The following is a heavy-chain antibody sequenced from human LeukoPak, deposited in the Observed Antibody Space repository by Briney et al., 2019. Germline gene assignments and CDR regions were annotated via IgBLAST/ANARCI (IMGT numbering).Heavy chain of an antibody. D-gene: IGHD2-2*01. Sequence: SETLSLTCAVYGGSFSGYYWSWIRQPPGKGLEWIGEINHSGSTNYNPSLKSRVTISVDTSKNQFSLKLSSVTAADTAVYYCARGRIVVVPAAIRPYYYYGMDVWGQGTTVTVSS. CDR3: ARGRIVVVPAAIRPYYYYGMDV. J-gene: IGHJ6*02. CDR1: GGSFSGYY. CDR2: INHSGST. V-gene: IGHV4-34*01.